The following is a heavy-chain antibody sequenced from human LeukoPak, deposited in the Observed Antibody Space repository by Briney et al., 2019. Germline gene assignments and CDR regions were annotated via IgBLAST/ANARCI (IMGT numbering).Heavy chain of an antibody. D-gene: IGHD6-19*01. CDR3: ARDPGRDSSGWSEYFQH. Sequence: GGSLRLSRAASGFTFSSYWMSWVRQAPGKGLEWVANIKQDGSEKYYVDSVKGRFTISRDNAKNSLYLQMNSLRAEDTAVYYCARDPGRDSSGWSEYFQHWGQGTLVTVSS. CDR2: IKQDGSEK. J-gene: IGHJ1*01. CDR1: GFTFSSYW. V-gene: IGHV3-7*03.